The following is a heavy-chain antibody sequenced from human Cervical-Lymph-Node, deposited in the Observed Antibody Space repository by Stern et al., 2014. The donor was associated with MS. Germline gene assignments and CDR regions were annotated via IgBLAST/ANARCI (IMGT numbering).Heavy chain of an antibody. V-gene: IGHV5-51*01. CDR1: GYSFTNYW. CDR3: ARHRQQTLYGMDV. Sequence: EVQLVESGAEVKKPGESLKISCKGSGYSFTNYWIGWVRQMPGEGLEGMGVIYPGDSDTRYSPSFQGRVPISADKSISTAYLQWSSLKASDTAMYYCARHRQQTLYGMDVWGQGTTVTVSS. D-gene: IGHD6-13*01. J-gene: IGHJ6*02. CDR2: IYPGDSDT.